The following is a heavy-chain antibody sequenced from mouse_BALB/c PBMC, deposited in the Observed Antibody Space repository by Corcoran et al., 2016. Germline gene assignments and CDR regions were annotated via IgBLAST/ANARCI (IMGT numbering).Heavy chain of an antibody. CDR2: IDPANGNT. CDR1: GFNINDTY. J-gene: IGHJ1*01. CDR3: ARWDWYFDV. V-gene: IGHV14-3*02. Sequence: EVQLQQSGAELVKPGASVKLSCTASGFNINDTYMHWVKQRPEQGLEWIGRIDPANGNTKYDPKFQGKATITADTSSNTAYLQLSSLTSEDTAVYYCARWDWYFDVWVAGTTVTVSS.